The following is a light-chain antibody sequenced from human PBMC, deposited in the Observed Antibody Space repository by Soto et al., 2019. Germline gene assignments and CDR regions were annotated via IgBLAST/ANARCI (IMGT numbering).Light chain of an antibody. CDR1: QSVRSH. Sequence: EIVLAQSPATPSLSPGERATLSCRASQSVRSHLAWFQQKPGQAPRLLMYGVSTRATGMPDRFSGSGSGTEFTLIISSLQSEDFAVYYCQQYSDWPLTFGGGTKVDTK. CDR3: QQYSDWPLT. V-gene: IGKV3D-15*01. J-gene: IGKJ4*01. CDR2: GVS.